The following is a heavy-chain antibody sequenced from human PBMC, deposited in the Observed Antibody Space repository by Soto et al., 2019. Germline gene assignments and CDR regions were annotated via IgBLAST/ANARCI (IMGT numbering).Heavy chain of an antibody. J-gene: IGHJ4*02. CDR2: FSGSSGNT. Sequence: EVQLLESGGGLAQPGGSLRLSCAASGFSISTYGVTWVRQPPGKGLEWVSGFSGSSGNTYYADSVKGRFTISRDNSKNTVYLQMNSLRAEDTAVYYCARWNGYGDSWGQGNLVTGPS. CDR3: ARWNGYGDS. V-gene: IGHV3-23*01. D-gene: IGHD1-1*01. CDR1: GFSISTYG.